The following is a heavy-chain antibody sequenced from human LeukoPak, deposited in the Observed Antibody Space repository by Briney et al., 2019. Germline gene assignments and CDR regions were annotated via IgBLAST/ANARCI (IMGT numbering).Heavy chain of an antibody. J-gene: IGHJ6*04. CDR2: IYSGGST. V-gene: IGHV3-66*01. D-gene: IGHD3-10*02. CDR1: GFTVSSNY. CDR3: AELGITMIGGV. Sequence: GGSLRLSCTASGFTVSSNYMSWVRQAPGKGLEWVSIIYSGGSTYYADSVRGRFTISRDNSKNTLYLQVNNLRADDTAVYYCAELGITMIGGVWGKGTTVTISS.